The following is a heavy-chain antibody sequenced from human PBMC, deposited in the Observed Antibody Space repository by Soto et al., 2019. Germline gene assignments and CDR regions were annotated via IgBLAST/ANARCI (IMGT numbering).Heavy chain of an antibody. Sequence: PGGSLRLSCAAPGFTFSSYSMNWVRQAPGKGLEWVSYISSSSSTIYYADSVKGRFTISRDNAKNSLYLQMNSLRDEDTAVYYCARETRSVVVTAILIFSYGMDVWGQGTTVTVSS. V-gene: IGHV3-48*02. D-gene: IGHD2-21*02. CDR3: ARETRSVVVTAILIFSYGMDV. J-gene: IGHJ6*02. CDR2: ISSSSSTI. CDR1: GFTFSSYS.